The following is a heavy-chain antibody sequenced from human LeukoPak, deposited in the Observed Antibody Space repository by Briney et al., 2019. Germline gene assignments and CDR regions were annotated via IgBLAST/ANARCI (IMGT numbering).Heavy chain of an antibody. CDR3: ASSHSGSYYIDY. Sequence: GGSLRLSCAASGFTFSSYSMNWVRQAPGKGLEWVSSISSSSYIYYADSVKGRFTISRDNAKNSLYLQMNSLRAEDTAVYYCASSHSGSYYIDYWGQGTLVTVSS. CDR1: GFTFSSYS. D-gene: IGHD1-26*01. J-gene: IGHJ4*02. CDR2: ISSSSYI. V-gene: IGHV3-21*01.